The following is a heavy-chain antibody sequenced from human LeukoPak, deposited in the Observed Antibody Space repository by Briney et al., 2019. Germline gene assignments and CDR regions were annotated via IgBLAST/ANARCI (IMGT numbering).Heavy chain of an antibody. J-gene: IGHJ5*02. CDR1: GGSISSGSYY. D-gene: IGHD3-22*01. V-gene: IGHV4-61*02. CDR3: ARAEGGYYDSSGDYWFDP. CDR2: IYTSGST. Sequence: SQTLSLTCTVSGGSISSGSYYWSWIRQPAGKGLEGIGRIYTSGSTNYNPSLKSRVTISVDTSKNQFSLKLSSVAAADTAVYYCARAEGGYYDSSGDYWFDPWGQGTLVTVSS.